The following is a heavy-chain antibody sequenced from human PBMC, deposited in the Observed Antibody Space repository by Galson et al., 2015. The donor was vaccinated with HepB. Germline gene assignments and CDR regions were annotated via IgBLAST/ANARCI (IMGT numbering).Heavy chain of an antibody. CDR1: GYTFTSYY. V-gene: IGHV1-46*01. Sequence: SVKVSCKASGYTFTSYYMHWVRQAPGQGLEWMGIINPSCGSTSYAQKFQGRVTMTRDTSTSTVYMELSSLRSEDTAVYYCAISVVPAAPCDYGGPGTLVTVSS. CDR3: AISVVPAAPCDY. D-gene: IGHD2-2*01. CDR2: INPSCGST. J-gene: IGHJ4*02.